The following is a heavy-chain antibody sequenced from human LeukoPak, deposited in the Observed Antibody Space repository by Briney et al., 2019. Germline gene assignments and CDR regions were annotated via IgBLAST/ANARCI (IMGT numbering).Heavy chain of an antibody. V-gene: IGHV3-11*04. Sequence: GGSLRLSCAASGFTFSDYYMSWIRQAPGKGLEWVSYISSSGSTIYYADSVKGRFTISRDNAKNSLYLQMNSLRAEDTAVYYCARDYKLLSSYYYYYYMDVWGKGTTVTVSS. CDR2: ISSSGSTI. D-gene: IGHD3-10*01. J-gene: IGHJ6*03. CDR3: ARDYKLLSSYYYYYYMDV. CDR1: GFTFSDYY.